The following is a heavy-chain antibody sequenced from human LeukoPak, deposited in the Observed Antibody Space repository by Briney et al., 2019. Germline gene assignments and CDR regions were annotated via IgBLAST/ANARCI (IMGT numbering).Heavy chain of an antibody. CDR1: SDSISSSNG. J-gene: IGHJ4*02. V-gene: IGHV4-4*02. CDR3: ARASSSWYYFDY. Sequence: PSGTLSLTCAVSSDSISSSNGWSWVRQPPGKGLEWIGEIYHSGSTNYNPSLKSRVTISVDKSKNQFSLKLSSVTAADTAVYYCARASSSWYYFDYWGQGTLVTVSS. CDR2: IYHSGST. D-gene: IGHD6-13*01.